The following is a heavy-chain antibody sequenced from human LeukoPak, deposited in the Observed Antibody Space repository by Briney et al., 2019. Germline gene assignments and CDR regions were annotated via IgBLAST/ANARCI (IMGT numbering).Heavy chain of an antibody. CDR1: GDTVSSNSAA. CDR2: TYYRSKCYT. D-gene: IGHD3-10*01. Sequence: SQTLSLTCAISGDTVSSNSAAWNWLGQSPSRGLEWLGRTYYRSKCYTDYAVSVKSRITINPDTSKNQFSLQLNTVTPEDTAVYYCARGGVIRNNWFDPWGQGTLVTVSS. CDR3: ARGGVIRNNWFDP. V-gene: IGHV6-1*01. J-gene: IGHJ5*02.